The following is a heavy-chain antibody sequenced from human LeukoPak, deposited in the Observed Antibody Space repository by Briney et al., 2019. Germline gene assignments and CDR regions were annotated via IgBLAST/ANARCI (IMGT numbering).Heavy chain of an antibody. D-gene: IGHD3-22*01. CDR1: GGSISSGGYF. CDR2: IYYSGTT. CDR3: ARYFYDSSGYYVSWFDP. J-gene: IGHJ5*02. Sequence: SETLSLTCTVSGGSISSGGYFWSWIRQHPEKGLEWIEYIYYSGTTYYSPSLKGRVTISVDTSKNQFSLNLSSVTAADTAVYYCARYFYDSSGYYVSWFDPWGQGTLVTVSS. V-gene: IGHV4-31*03.